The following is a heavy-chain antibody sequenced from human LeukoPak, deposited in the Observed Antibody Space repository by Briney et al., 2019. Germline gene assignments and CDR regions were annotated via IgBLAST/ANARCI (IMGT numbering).Heavy chain of an antibody. Sequence: GSLGLSCAASRFTFSNAWMNWVRQAPGKGLEWVGRIKSKGDGETTDYAAPVKGRFTISRDDSNNMVYLQMNSLKIEDTAVYYCAIDEPNYAPYDFDYWGQGTLVTVSS. J-gene: IGHJ4*02. CDR3: AIDEPNYAPYDFDY. CDR2: IKSKGDGETT. V-gene: IGHV3-15*01. CDR1: RFTFSNAW. D-gene: IGHD4/OR15-4a*01.